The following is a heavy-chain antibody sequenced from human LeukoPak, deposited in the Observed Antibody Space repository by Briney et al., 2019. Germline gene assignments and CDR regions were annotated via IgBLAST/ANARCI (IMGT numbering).Heavy chain of an antibody. V-gene: IGHV3-7*03. Sequence: GGSLRLSCAASGFTFNSYWMSWVRQAPGKGPEWVANIHLDGSEKYYVDSVKGRFTISRDNAKNSVYLEMNSLRAEDTAVYYCARRGGWYDACFDDWGQGSMVTVSS. CDR3: ARRGGWYDACFDD. J-gene: IGHJ4*02. CDR1: GFTFNSYW. D-gene: IGHD6-19*01. CDR2: IHLDGSEK.